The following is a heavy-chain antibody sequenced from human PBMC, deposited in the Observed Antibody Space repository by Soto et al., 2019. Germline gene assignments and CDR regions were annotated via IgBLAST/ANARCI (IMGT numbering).Heavy chain of an antibody. CDR2: INAGNGNT. J-gene: IGHJ4*02. D-gene: IGHD5-12*01. CDR3: ARDIVATNSLPISPGY. CDR1: GYTLTSYA. V-gene: IGHV1-3*01. Sequence: ASVKVSCKASGYTLTSYAMHWVRQAPGQRLEWMGWINAGNGNTKYSQKFQGRVTITRDTSASTAYMKLSSLRSEDTAVYYCARDIVATNSLPISPGYWGQGTLVTVSS.